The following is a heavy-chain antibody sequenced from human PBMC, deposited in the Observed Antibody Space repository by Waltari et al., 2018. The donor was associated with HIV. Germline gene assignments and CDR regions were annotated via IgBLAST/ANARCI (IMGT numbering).Heavy chain of an antibody. J-gene: IGHJ3*02. D-gene: IGHD2-21*02. V-gene: IGHV1-69*01. CDR3: ARVTTGASMMVVTGEAYDI. Sequence: QVQLVQSGPEVKRPGSSVKVSCKASGGTFSTNAISWVRQAPGQGLEWMGEIISMYGTINSAKKFQDRGTFTADESTSTAYMDLNSLRSDDTGVYYCARVTTGASMMVVTGEAYDIWGQGTMVTVSS. CDR1: GGTFSTNA. CDR2: IISMYGTI.